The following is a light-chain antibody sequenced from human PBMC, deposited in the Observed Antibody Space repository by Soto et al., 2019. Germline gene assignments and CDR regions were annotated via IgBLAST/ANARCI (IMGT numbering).Light chain of an antibody. CDR3: QHYQSVWV. V-gene: IGKV3-15*01. CDR1: QTVYSN. J-gene: IGKJ1*01. Sequence: EIVMTQSPATLSVSPGERATLSCRASQTVYSNVAWYQQRPGQAPRLLIYRASSRAIEMPARFSGSGSGTEFTLPISRLQSEDAAVYHCQHYQSVWVFGQGTRIVI. CDR2: RAS.